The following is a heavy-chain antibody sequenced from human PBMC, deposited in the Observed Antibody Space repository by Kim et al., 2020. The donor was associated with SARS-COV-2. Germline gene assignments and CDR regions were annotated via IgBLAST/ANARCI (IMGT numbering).Heavy chain of an antibody. V-gene: IGHV1-2*02. CDR3: ARALWFGGSWDY. CDR2: T. D-gene: IGHD3-10*01. Sequence: TNERQKCTGKVTMTRDTSISTAYMELGSLRSDDTAVYYCARALWFGGSWDYWGQGTLVTVSS. J-gene: IGHJ4*02.